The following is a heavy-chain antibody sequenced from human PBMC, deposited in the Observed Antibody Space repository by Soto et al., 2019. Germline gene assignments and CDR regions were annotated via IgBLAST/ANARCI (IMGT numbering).Heavy chain of an antibody. CDR1: GGSISSGGYY. V-gene: IGHV4-31*03. CDR2: IYYSGST. Sequence: SETLSLTCTVSGGSISSGGYYWSWIRQHPGKGLEWIGYIYYSGSTYYNPSLKSRVTISVDTSKNQFSLKLSSVTAADTAVYYCARARAFIAAADLDYWGQGTLVTVSS. CDR3: ARARAFIAAADLDY. J-gene: IGHJ4*02. D-gene: IGHD6-13*01.